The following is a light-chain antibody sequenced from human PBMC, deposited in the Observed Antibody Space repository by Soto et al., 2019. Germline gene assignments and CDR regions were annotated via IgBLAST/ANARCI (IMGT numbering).Light chain of an antibody. CDR1: QSVSSSY. J-gene: IGKJ1*01. Sequence: DIVLTQSPGTLSLSPGEIATLSCRASQSVSSSYLAWYQQKPGQAPRLLIYGASSRATGIPHRFSGSVSVTDFTLTISRLEPDDFAVYYCKQYGSSPPWTFGQGTKVEIK. V-gene: IGKV3-20*01. CDR3: KQYGSSPPWT. CDR2: GAS.